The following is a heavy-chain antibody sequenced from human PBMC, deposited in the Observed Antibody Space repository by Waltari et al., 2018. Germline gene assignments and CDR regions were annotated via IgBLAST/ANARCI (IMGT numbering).Heavy chain of an antibody. CDR1: GDSITSYY. V-gene: IGHV4-4*09. J-gene: IGHJ4*02. D-gene: IGHD3-16*01. CDR3: ARSKFGSSFDS. Sequence: QVQLQESGPGLLKPSETLSLTCTVPGDSITSYYWSWIRQSPGQGLEWVGSTDTTGTTYSNPSLQRQVSISRDTSRNQFSLQVTSVTAADTAVYYCARSKFGSSFDSWGQGTLVTVS. CDR2: TDTTGTT.